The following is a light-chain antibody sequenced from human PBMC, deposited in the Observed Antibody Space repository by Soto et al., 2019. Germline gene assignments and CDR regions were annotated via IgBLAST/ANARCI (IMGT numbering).Light chain of an antibody. CDR2: GAS. Sequence: EIVMTQSPATLSVSPGERATLSCRASQSVSSNLAWYQQKPGQAPRLLIYGASTRATGIPARFSGSGSGTEFTLTISSLQSEDSAVYYCHHYGYSSSPFGQGTKLDIK. J-gene: IGKJ1*01. CDR3: HHYGYSSSP. CDR1: QSVSSN. V-gene: IGKV3-15*01.